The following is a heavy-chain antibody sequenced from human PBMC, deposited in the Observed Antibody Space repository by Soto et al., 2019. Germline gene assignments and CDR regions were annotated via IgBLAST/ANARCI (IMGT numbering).Heavy chain of an antibody. CDR2: TYQSGSA. CDR3: ARDYYGMDV. Sequence: SETLSLTCTVSGGSISSGGYSWTWIRQSPGKGLEWIGYTYQSGSAYYNPSLKSRVTISVDRSKNQFPLNLTSVTAADTAVYYCARDYYGMDVWGQGTTVTVSS. V-gene: IGHV4-30-2*06. CDR1: GGSISSGGYS. J-gene: IGHJ6*02.